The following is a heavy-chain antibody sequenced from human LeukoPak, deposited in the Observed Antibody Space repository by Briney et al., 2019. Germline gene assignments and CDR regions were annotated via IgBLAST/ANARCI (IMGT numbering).Heavy chain of an antibody. D-gene: IGHD4-17*01. CDR1: GFSISSYE. Sequence: PGGSLRLSCAASGFSISSYEMNWVRQAPGKGLEWVSHISSSGSTIWYADSGKGRFTISRDNAKISLYLQMNSLRAEDTAVYYCARERIYGDYFDYWGQGALVTVSS. CDR2: ISSSGSTI. J-gene: IGHJ4*02. V-gene: IGHV3-48*03. CDR3: ARERIYGDYFDY.